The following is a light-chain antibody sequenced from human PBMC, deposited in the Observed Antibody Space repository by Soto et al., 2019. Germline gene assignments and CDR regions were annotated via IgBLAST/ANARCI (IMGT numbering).Light chain of an antibody. J-gene: IGKJ1*01. CDR3: VQGTHWPWT. Sequence: DVVMTPSPLSLSVTLGQPASISCRSSQGLVYSDGNTFLNWFHQRPGQSPRRLIYQVSNRDSGVPARFSGSGSGTDYTLTISGVEAEDVGIYYCVQGTHWPWTFGQGTKVEIK. CDR1: QGLVYSDGNTF. CDR2: QVS. V-gene: IGKV2-30*01.